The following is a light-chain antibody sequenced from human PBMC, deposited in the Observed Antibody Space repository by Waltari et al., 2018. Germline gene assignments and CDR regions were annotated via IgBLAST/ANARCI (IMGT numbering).Light chain of an antibody. CDR1: SGYRNYK. CDR3: GTDHGSGNNFVQVV. J-gene: IGLJ3*02. Sequence: QPVLTQSPSASASLGDPVTPTCTLSSGYRNYKVDGYQQRPGKGPRFLMRVGTGGSVGSKGDGIPDRFSVFGSGLHRYLTIKNIQEDDEGDYHCGTDHGSGNNFVQVVFGGGTKLTVL. CDR2: VGTGGSVG. V-gene: IGLV9-49*03.